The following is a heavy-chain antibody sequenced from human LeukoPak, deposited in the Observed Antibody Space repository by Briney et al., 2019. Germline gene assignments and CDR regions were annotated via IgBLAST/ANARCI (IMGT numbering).Heavy chain of an antibody. CDR2: IIPIFGTA. CDR3: TTRACHAGGCSSSFYYYYGLHF. CDR1: GNSISNYA. D-gene: IGHD3-16*01. J-gene: IGHJ6*02. Sequence: ASVKVSCKASGNSISNYAVSWVRQAPGQGFEWMGGIIPIFGTADYAQKFQGRVTITADQSTSTTYMAMSSPKSEDTATYYCTTRACHAGGCSSSFYYYYGLHFWGQGTTVSVSS. V-gene: IGHV1-69*13.